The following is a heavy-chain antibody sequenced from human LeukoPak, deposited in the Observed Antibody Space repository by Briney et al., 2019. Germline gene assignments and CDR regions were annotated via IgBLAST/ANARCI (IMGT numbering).Heavy chain of an antibody. CDR2: ISGSGANT. V-gene: IGHV3-23*01. Sequence: GGSLRLSCAASGFTFSSYGMHWVRQAPGKGLEWVSAISGSGANTYYADSVKGRFTISRDDSKNTLYLQTNSLRAEDTAVYYCAKAPGRSGYFPHYYYYMDVWGKGTTVTVSS. CDR3: AKAPGRSGYFPHYYYYMDV. D-gene: IGHD3-3*01. CDR1: GFTFSSYG. J-gene: IGHJ6*03.